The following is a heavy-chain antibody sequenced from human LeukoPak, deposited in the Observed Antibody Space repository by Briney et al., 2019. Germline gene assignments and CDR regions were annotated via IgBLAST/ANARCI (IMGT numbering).Heavy chain of an antibody. CDR2: ISGSDGST. CDR3: AKGDVEYCSGGSCYFDY. V-gene: IGHV3-23*01. CDR1: GFTFSSYT. D-gene: IGHD2-15*01. Sequence: GGYLRLSCAASGFTFSSYTMSWVRPAPGKGLEWVSAISGSDGSTYYADSVKGRFTISRDNSKNTLYLQMNSLRAEDTAVYYCAKGDVEYCSGGSCYFDYWGQGTLVTVSS. J-gene: IGHJ4*02.